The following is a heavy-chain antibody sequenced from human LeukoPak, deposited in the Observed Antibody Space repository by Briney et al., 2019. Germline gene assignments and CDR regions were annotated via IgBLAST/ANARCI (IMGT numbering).Heavy chain of an antibody. V-gene: IGHV4-39*01. D-gene: IGHD6-13*01. CDR3: ARMPWGGAEEGDQLDLGEFDY. CDR1: GGSISSSSYY. Sequence: SETLSLTCTVSGGSISSSSYYWGWIRQPPGKGLEWIGSIYYSGSTYYNPSLKSRVPISVDTSKSQFSLKLSSVTAADTAVYYCARMPWGGAEEGDQLDLGEFDYWGQGTLVTVSS. J-gene: IGHJ4*02. CDR2: IYYSGST.